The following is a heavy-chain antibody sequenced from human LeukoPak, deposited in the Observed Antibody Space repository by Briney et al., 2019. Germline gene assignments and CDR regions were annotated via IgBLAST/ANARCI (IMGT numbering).Heavy chain of an antibody. Sequence: GVSLRLSCAASGFTFSNYWMHWVRQAPGKGRVWVSRINSDGINTSYADSVKGRFTISRDNAKNSLYLQMNSRRAEDTAVYYCARTYGSGSYYIRNSDAFDIWGQGTMVTVSS. CDR3: ARTYGSGSYYIRNSDAFDI. CDR1: GFTFSNYW. J-gene: IGHJ3*02. D-gene: IGHD3-10*01. V-gene: IGHV3-74*01. CDR2: INSDGINT.